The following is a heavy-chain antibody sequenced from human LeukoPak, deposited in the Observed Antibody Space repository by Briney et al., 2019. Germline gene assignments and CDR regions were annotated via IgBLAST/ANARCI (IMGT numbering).Heavy chain of an antibody. CDR1: GYTFTSYD. Sequence: ASVKVSCKASGYTFTSYDINWVRQATGQGLEWMGWMNPNSGNTGYAQNFQGRVTITADESASTAYMELTSLRSEDTAVYYCAKEGVLGATMTNNWFDPWGQGTLVTVSS. CDR3: AKEGVLGATMTNNWFDP. J-gene: IGHJ5*02. D-gene: IGHD1-26*01. V-gene: IGHV1-8*01. CDR2: MNPNSGNT.